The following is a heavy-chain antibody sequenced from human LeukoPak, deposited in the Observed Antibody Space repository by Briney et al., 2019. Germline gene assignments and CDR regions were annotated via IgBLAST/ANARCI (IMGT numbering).Heavy chain of an antibody. D-gene: IGHD3-22*01. CDR3: ARVVGRDSSGFAFDI. CDR1: GGSISSYY. Sequence: PSETLSLTCTVSGGSISSYYWSWIRQPPGKGLEWIGYIYYSGSTYYNPSLKSRVTISVDTSKNQFSLKLSSVTAADTAVYYCARVVGRDSSGFAFDIWGQGTMVTVSS. J-gene: IGHJ3*02. CDR2: IYYSGST. V-gene: IGHV4-59*08.